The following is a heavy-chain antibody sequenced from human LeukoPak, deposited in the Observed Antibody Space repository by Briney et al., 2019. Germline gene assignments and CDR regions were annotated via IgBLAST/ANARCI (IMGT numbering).Heavy chain of an antibody. CDR1: GYTFTGYY. CDR3: ARERDNLDHYYFDY. J-gene: IGHJ4*02. Sequence: ASVTVSCKSFGYTFTGYYMHWVRQAPGQGLEWMGWINPNSGGTNYAQKFQGRVTMTRDTSISTAYMELSRLRSDDTAVYYCARERDNLDHYYFDYWGQGTLVTVSS. CDR2: INPNSGGT. D-gene: IGHD1-1*01. V-gene: IGHV1-2*02.